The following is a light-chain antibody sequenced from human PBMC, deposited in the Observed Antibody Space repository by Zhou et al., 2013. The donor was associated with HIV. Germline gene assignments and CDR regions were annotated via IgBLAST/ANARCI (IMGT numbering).Light chain of an antibody. CDR1: QDISNY. J-gene: IGKJ4*01. CDR3: LQHNENPFT. CDR2: DAS. V-gene: IGKV1-33*01. Sequence: DIQMTQSPSSLSASVGDRVTITCQASQDISNYLNWYQQKPGKAPKLLIYDASNLETGVPSRFSGSGSGTDFTFTISSLQPEDFATYYCLQHNENPFTFGGGTKVEIK.